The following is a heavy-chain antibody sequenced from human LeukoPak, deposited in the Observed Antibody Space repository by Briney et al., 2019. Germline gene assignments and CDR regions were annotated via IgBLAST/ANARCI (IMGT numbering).Heavy chain of an antibody. J-gene: IGHJ4*02. CDR1: GFTFSNAW. D-gene: IGHD2-2*01. CDR3: TTGKSSTSPRFDY. CDR2: IKSKTEGGTT. Sequence: GGSLRLSCAASGFTFSNAWMSWVRQAPGKGREGVGRIKSKTEGGTTDYAAPVKGRFTISRDDSKNTLYLQMNSLKTEDTAVYYCTTGKSSTSPRFDYWGQGTLVTVSS. V-gene: IGHV3-15*01.